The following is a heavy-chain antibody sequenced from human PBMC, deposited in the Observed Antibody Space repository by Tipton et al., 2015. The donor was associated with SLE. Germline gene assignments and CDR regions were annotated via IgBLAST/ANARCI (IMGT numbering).Heavy chain of an antibody. CDR2: MYYSGST. Sequence: TLSLTCTVSGGSISSSSYYWDWIRQPPGKGLEWIGSMYYSGSTYYNPSLKSRVTISIGTSKNQFSLKLSSMTAADTAVYYCTGHERWPHFDYWGQGTLVTVSS. J-gene: IGHJ4*02. CDR1: GGSISSSSYY. D-gene: IGHD6-19*01. CDR3: TGHERWPHFDY. V-gene: IGHV4-39*07.